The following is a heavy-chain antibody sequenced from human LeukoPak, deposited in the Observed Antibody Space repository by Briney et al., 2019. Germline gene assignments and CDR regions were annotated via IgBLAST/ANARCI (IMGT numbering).Heavy chain of an antibody. CDR2: ISSSSYI. V-gene: IGHV3-21*01. CDR1: GFTFSSYS. CDR3: ARDLPRYCSSTSCYARRERDAFDI. Sequence: GGSLRLSCAASGFTFSSYSMNWVRQAPGKGLEWVSSISSSSYIYYADSVKGRFTISRDNAKNSLYLQMNSLRAEDTAVYYCARDLPRYCSSTSCYARRERDAFDIWGQGTMVTVSS. J-gene: IGHJ3*02. D-gene: IGHD2-2*01.